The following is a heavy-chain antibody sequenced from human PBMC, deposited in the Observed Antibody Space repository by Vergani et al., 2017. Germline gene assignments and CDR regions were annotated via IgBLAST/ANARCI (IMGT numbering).Heavy chain of an antibody. CDR2: IGAYNGNT. Sequence: QVQLVQSGAEVKKPGASVKVSCKASGYTFTSYGIIWVRQAPGQGLEWMGWIGAYNGNTNYAQKLQGRVTMTTDTSTSTAYMELRSLRSDDTAVYYCARTAYGSGSYYNEVDYWGQGTLVTVSS. CDR1: GYTFTSYG. J-gene: IGHJ4*02. CDR3: ARTAYGSGSYYNEVDY. V-gene: IGHV1-18*04. D-gene: IGHD3-10*01.